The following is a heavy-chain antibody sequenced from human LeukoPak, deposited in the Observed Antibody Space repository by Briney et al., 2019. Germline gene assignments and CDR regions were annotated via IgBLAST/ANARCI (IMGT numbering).Heavy chain of an antibody. CDR2: ISYDGSNK. Sequence: GGSLRLSCAASGFTFSSYAMHWVRQAPGKGLEWVAVISYDGSNKYYADSVKGRFTISRDNSKNTLYLQMNSLRAEDTAVYYCARGQYYYGSGSYYYGMDVWGQGTTVTVSS. CDR3: ARGQYYYGSGSYYYGMDV. V-gene: IGHV3-30-3*01. J-gene: IGHJ6*02. CDR1: GFTFSSYA. D-gene: IGHD3-10*01.